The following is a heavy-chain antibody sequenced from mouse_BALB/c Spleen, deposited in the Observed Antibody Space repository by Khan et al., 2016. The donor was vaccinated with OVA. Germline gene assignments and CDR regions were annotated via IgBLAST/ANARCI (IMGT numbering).Heavy chain of an antibody. CDR1: GFTFSNYA. CDR2: ISSGGTT. Sequence: EVELVESGGDLVKPGGSLKLSCAASGFTFSNYAMSWVRQTPEKRLEWVASISSGGTTYYPDSVKGRFTIPSDNARNILYLHMNSLRSEDTAMFXCARDYWFTYWGQGTLVTVSA. CDR3: ARDYWFTY. V-gene: IGHV5-6-5*01. D-gene: IGHD1-1*02. J-gene: IGHJ3*01.